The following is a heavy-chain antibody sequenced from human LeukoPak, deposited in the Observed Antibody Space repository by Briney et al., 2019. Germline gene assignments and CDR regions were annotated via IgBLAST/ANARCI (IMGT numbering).Heavy chain of an antibody. V-gene: IGHV3-64*04. J-gene: IGHJ1*01. D-gene: IGHD4-23*01. Sequence: GGSLRLSCAASGFTFSDYAMHRVRQAPGKGLEYVSTISSNGISTYYANSVKGRFTISRDNSKNTLYLQMNSLRAEDTAVYYCAKLVAEYFQHWGQGTLVTVSS. CDR1: GFTFSDYA. CDR2: ISSNGIST. CDR3: AKLVAEYFQH.